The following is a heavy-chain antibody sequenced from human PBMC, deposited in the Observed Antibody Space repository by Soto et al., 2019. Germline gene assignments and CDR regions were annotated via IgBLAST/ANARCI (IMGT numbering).Heavy chain of an antibody. D-gene: IGHD3-22*01. J-gene: IGHJ4*02. CDR1: GFTFSGSA. CDR2: IRSKANSYAT. V-gene: IGHV3-73*01. CDR3: TRSRGGSTDDSSGYYCDY. Sequence: GGSLRLSCAASGFTFSGSAMHWVRQASGKXLEWVGRIRSKANSYATAYAASVKGRFTISRDDSKHTAYLQMNSLKSEDTAVYYLTRSRGGSTDDSSGYYCDYWGQGPLVTVSS.